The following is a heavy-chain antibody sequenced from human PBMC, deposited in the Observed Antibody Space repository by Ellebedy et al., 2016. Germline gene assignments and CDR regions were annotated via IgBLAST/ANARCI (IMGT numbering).Heavy chain of an antibody. V-gene: IGHV3-23*01. D-gene: IGHD2-21*02. CDR1: GFTFSNYA. CDR2: FTASAGNT. J-gene: IGHJ4*02. Sequence: GESLKISCAASGFTFSNYAMTWVRQAPGKGLEWVSEFTASAGNTYYADSVKGRFTISRDNSKNTLYLQMSSLSAEDTAVYYCVGRVLYGGDFYWGQGTLVTVSS. CDR3: VGRVLYGGDFY.